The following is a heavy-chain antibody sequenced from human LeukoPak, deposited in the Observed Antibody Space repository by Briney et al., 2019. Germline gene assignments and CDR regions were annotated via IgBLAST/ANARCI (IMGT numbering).Heavy chain of an antibody. V-gene: IGHV3-48*03. J-gene: IGHJ6*04. Sequence: GGSLRLSCAASGFTFSRHEMNWVRQAPGKGLEWVSYITDSGDTIYYADSVKGRFTISRDNTKNSLYLQMNSLRVEDTAVYYCAELGITMIGGVWGKGTTVTISS. CDR3: AELGITMIGGV. D-gene: IGHD3-10*02. CDR2: ITDSGDTI. CDR1: GFTFSRHE.